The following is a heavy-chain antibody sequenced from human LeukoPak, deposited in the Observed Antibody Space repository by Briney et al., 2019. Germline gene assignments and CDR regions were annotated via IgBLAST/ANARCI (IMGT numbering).Heavy chain of an antibody. CDR3: ARELAVAGYDAFDI. Sequence: PSETLSLTCTVSGGSISSYYWSWIRQPAGKGLEWIGRIYTSGSTNYNPSLKSRVTISVDTSKNQFSLKLSSVTAADTAVYYCARELAVAGYDAFDIWGQGTMVTVSS. J-gene: IGHJ3*02. D-gene: IGHD6-19*01. CDR1: GGSISSYY. CDR2: IYTSGST. V-gene: IGHV4-4*07.